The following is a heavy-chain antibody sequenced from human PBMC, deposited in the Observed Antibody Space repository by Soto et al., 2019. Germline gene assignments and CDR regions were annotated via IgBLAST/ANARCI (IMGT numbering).Heavy chain of an antibody. CDR3: AGGGRRSGGYADAFDI. V-gene: IGHV3-7*03. J-gene: IGHJ3*02. D-gene: IGHD1-26*01. CDR2: IKQDRSAK. CDR1: GFTFSTYW. Sequence: GGSLRLSCAASGFTFSTYWMSWVRQATGKGLEWVANIKQDRSAKYYVDSVKGRFTISRDKAKNSLYLKKNSMRAEDTAVYYCAGGGRRSGGYADAFDIWAQGTMVTVS.